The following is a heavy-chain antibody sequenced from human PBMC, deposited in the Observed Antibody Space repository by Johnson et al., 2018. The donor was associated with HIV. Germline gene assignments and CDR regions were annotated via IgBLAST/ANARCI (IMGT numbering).Heavy chain of an antibody. J-gene: IGHJ3*02. CDR1: GFTFDDYG. D-gene: IGHD1-26*01. V-gene: IGHV3-20*04. CDR3: ARVLVGATGDFDAFDI. CDR2: INWNGGST. Sequence: VQLVESGGGVVRPGWSVRLSCAASGFTFDDYGMSWVRQVPGKGLEWVSGINWNGGSTGHADSVKGRFTISRDNAKNSLYLQMNSLRVEDTALYYCARVLVGATGDFDAFDIWGQGKMVTVSS.